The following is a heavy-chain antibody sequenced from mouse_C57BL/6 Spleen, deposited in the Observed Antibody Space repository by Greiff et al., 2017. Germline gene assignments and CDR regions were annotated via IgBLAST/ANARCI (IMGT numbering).Heavy chain of an antibody. D-gene: IGHD1-1*01. CDR2: IWTGGGT. CDR3: TRDYYGSSYDYFDY. J-gene: IGHJ2*01. V-gene: IGHV2-9-1*01. CDR1: GFSLTSYA. Sequence: VKLMESGPGLVAPSQSLSITCTVSGFSLTSYAISWVRQPPGKGLEWLGVIWTGGGTNYTSALKSRLSISKDNSKSQVFLKMNILQTDDTARYYGTRDYYGSSYDYFDYWGQGTTLTVSS.